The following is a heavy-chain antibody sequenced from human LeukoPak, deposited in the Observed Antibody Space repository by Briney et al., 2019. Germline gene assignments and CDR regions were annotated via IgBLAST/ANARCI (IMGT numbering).Heavy chain of an antibody. D-gene: IGHD4-23*01. CDR2: INPNSGGT. CDR1: GYTFTGYY. CDR3: ARVLDGGKRYFDY. J-gene: IGHJ4*02. V-gene: IGHV1-2*02. Sequence: ASVKVSCKASGYTFTGYYMHWVRQAPGQGLEWMGRINPNSGGTNYAQKFQGRVTMTRDTSSSTAYMELSRLRSDDTAVYYCARVLDGGKRYFDYWGQGTLVTVSS.